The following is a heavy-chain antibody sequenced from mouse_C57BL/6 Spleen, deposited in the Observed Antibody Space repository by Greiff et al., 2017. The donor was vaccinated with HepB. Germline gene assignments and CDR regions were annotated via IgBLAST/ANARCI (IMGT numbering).Heavy chain of an antibody. CDR3: ARRRQGGYLYAMDY. Sequence: DVMLVESGGDLVKPGGSLKLSCAASGFTFSSYGMSWVRQTPDKRLEWVATISSGGSYTYYPDSVKGRFTISRDNAKNTLYLQMSSLKSEDTAMYYCARRRQGGYLYAMDYWGQGTSVTVSS. CDR2: ISSGGSYT. J-gene: IGHJ4*01. CDR1: GFTFSSYG. D-gene: IGHD3-1*01. V-gene: IGHV5-6*02.